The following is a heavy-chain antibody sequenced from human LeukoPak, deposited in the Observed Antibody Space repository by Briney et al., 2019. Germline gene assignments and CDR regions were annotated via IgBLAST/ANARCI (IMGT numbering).Heavy chain of an antibody. D-gene: IGHD6-19*01. V-gene: IGHV1-24*01. CDR3: ATASAWLVAFDI. Sequence: ASVKVSCKSSGYTFTSYYMHWVRQAPGKGLEWMGGFDPEDGETIYAQKFQGRVTMTEDTSTDTAYMELSSLRSEDTAVYYCATASAWLVAFDIWGQGTMVTVSS. J-gene: IGHJ3*02. CDR1: GYTFTSYY. CDR2: FDPEDGET.